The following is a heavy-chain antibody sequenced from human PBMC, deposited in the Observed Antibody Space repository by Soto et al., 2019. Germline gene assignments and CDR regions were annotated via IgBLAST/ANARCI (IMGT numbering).Heavy chain of an antibody. D-gene: IGHD6-19*01. Sequence: SETLSLTCAVYGGSFRGYYWSWIRQPPGKGLEWIGEINHSGSTNYNPSLKSRVTISVDTFKNQFSLKLSSVTAADTAVYYCARGGEVAGIGDFDYWGHGTLVTGS. CDR2: INHSGST. CDR3: ARGGEVAGIGDFDY. V-gene: IGHV4-34*01. CDR1: GGSFRGYY. J-gene: IGHJ4*01.